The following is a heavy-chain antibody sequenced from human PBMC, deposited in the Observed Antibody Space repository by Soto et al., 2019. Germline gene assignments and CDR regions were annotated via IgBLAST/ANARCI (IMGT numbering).Heavy chain of an antibody. CDR3: GRREAGWYLDS. J-gene: IGHJ4*02. D-gene: IGHD6-25*01. V-gene: IGHV4-39*01. CDR2: IYSSVST. Sequence: TSETLSLTCTVSRGSISSGTNYCPWIRQPPGKGLEWIANIYSSVSTFYNPSLKSRVTISLDTSKNQFSLKLRSVTAAYTAVYYCGRREAGWYLDSWGQGTMVTVSS. CDR1: RGSISSGTNY.